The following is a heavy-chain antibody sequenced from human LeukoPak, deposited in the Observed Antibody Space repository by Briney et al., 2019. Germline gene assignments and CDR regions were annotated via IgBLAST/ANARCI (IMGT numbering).Heavy chain of an antibody. CDR3: ARSHTVTTYYFDY. CDR2: ISSNGGST. D-gene: IGHD4-17*01. V-gene: IGHV3-64*01. Sequence: GGSLRLSCAASGFTFSSYAMHWVRQAPGKGLXXXSAISSNGGSTYYANSVKGRFTISRDNSKNTLYLQMGSLRAEDMAVYHCARSHTVTTYYFDYWGQGTLVTVSS. CDR1: GFTFSSYA. J-gene: IGHJ4*02.